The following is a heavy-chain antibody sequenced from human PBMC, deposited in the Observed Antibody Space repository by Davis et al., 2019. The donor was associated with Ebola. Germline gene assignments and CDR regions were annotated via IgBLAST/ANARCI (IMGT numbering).Heavy chain of an antibody. CDR3: AREPILAAFDY. J-gene: IGHJ4*02. D-gene: IGHD2-2*02. Sequence: ASVKVSCKSSGYTFTSYTLHWVRQAPGQSLEWMGWINAGNGDTKYSQNFQGRLTITRDTSENTAYMELSSLKSEDTAIYYCAREPILAAFDYWGQGTLVTVSS. V-gene: IGHV1-3*01. CDR1: GYTFTSYT. CDR2: INAGNGDT.